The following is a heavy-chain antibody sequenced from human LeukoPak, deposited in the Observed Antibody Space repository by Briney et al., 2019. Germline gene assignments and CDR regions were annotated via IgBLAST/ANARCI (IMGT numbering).Heavy chain of an antibody. CDR1: GGSFSGYY. J-gene: IGHJ4*02. D-gene: IGHD3-22*01. CDR3: ARVTMIVVG. V-gene: IGHV4-34*01. Sequence: SETLSLTCAVYGGSFSGYYWSWIRQPPGKGLEWIGEINHSGSTNYNPSLKSRVTISVDTSKNQFSLKLSSVAAADTAVYYCARVTMIVVGWGQGTLVTVSS. CDR2: INHSGST.